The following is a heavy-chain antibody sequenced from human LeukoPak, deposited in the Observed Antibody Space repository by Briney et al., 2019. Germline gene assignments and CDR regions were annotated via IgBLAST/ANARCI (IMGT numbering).Heavy chain of an antibody. Sequence: SQTLSLTCTVSGGSISSGSYYWSWIRQPPGKGLEWIGYIYYSGSTNYNPSLKSRVTISVDTSKNRFSLKLSSVTAADTAVYYCARVYGGIAAEGGFDYWGQGTLVTVSS. D-gene: IGHD6-25*01. CDR3: ARVYGGIAAEGGFDY. J-gene: IGHJ4*02. CDR1: GGSISSGSYY. V-gene: IGHV4-61*01. CDR2: IYYSGST.